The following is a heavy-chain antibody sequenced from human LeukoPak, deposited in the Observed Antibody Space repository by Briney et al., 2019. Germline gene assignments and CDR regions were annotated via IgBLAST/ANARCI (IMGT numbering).Heavy chain of an antibody. J-gene: IGHJ6*03. CDR1: GDSISSYY. V-gene: IGHV4-59*01. CDR2: IYYSGST. D-gene: IGHD5-18*01. Sequence: SETLSLTCTVSGDSISSYYWSWIRQPPGKGLEWIGYIYYSGSTNYNPSLKSRVTISVDTSKNQFSLKLTSVTAADTAVYYCARARYSYFYYYYYMDVWGKGTTVTISS. CDR3: ARARYSYFYYYYYMDV.